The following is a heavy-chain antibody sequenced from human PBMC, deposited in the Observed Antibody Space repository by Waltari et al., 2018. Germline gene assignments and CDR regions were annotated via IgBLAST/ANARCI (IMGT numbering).Heavy chain of an antibody. CDR2: IKKEGSGT. Sequence: EVQLVESGGGLVQPGGSMRLSLGSSGVTVGHYWVGWVRQAPGKGVKWVAKIKKEGSGTYYVDSVRGRFSISRDNAKNSLSLQMNSLRAEDTAVYYCARIGSWPPWLDYWGQGILVTVSS. J-gene: IGHJ4*02. D-gene: IGHD6-13*01. CDR3: ARIGSWPPWLDY. CDR1: GVTVGHYW. V-gene: IGHV3-7*01.